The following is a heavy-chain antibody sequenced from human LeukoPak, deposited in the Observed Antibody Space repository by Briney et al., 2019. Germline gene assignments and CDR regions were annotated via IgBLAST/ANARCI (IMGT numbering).Heavy chain of an antibody. CDR1: RGSISNYY. CDR3: ARLNVLSGSPLHHFDH. D-gene: IGHD6-13*01. J-gene: IGHJ4*02. Sequence: AETLSLTCTVSRGSISNYYWSWIRQPPGKGLEWIAYINYNGNTNYNPSDRKRHTISVDTSKNQFSLKLRSVTAADTAVYYCARLNVLSGSPLHHFDHWGQGT. V-gene: IGHV4-59*08. CDR2: INYNGNT.